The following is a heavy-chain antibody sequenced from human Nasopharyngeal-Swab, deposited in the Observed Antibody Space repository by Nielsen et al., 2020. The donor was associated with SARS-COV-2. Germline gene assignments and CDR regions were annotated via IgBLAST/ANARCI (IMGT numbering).Heavy chain of an antibody. CDR1: GFTFSTYH. Sequence: GESLKISCAASGFTFSTYHMNWVRQAPGKGLEWISNIRMTDSDVFYADSVKGRFTISRDNAKNSLYLHMNSLRAEDTAVYYCARDDDSGSYSDAFDIWGQGTMVTVSS. CDR3: ARDDDSGSYSDAFDI. D-gene: IGHD1-26*01. J-gene: IGHJ3*02. CDR2: IRMTDSDV. V-gene: IGHV3-48*03.